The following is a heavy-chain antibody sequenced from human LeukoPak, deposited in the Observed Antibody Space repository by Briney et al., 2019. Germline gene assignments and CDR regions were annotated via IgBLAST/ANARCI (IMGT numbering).Heavy chain of an antibody. CDR2: IYSDDT. J-gene: IGHJ4*02. CDR3: ARRAGAYSHSYDY. D-gene: IGHD4/OR15-4a*01. CDR1: GFTVSSNS. V-gene: IGHV3-53*01. Sequence: GGSLRLSCTVSGFTVSSNSMSWVRQAPGKGQEWVSFIYSDDTHYSDSVKGRFTISRDNSKNTLYLQMNSLRAEDTAVYYCARRAGAYSHSYDYWGQGTLVTVSS.